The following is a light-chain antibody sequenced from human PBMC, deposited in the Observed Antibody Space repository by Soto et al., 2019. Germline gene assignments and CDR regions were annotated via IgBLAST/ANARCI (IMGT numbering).Light chain of an antibody. J-gene: IGKJ1*01. Sequence: DIQLTQSPSTLSASVGDRVTITCRASQTISTFLAWYQQXPGKAPKLLIYGASSLEGGVPSRFSGSGSGTDFTLTISSLQPDDFATYYCQQYSSSVTFGQGTKVDIK. V-gene: IGKV1-5*01. CDR1: QTISTF. CDR2: GAS. CDR3: QQYSSSVT.